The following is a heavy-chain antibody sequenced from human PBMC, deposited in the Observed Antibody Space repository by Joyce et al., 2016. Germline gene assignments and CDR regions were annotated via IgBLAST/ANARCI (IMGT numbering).Heavy chain of an antibody. CDR3: ARRSGIPAGRRPGAFDM. CDR2: ISYDGPNK. V-gene: IGHV3-30*04. CDR1: GSIFSGYA. J-gene: IGHJ3*02. Sequence: QEQLEESGGGVVKPGTSLRLSCTASGSIFSGYAMNWVRQAPGKGLEWVAIISYDGPNKFYADSVGGRFTISRDNYKNTLFLQMNSLTIGDAGVYYCARRSGIPAGRRPGAFDMWGQGTVVTVSS. D-gene: IGHD6-13*01.